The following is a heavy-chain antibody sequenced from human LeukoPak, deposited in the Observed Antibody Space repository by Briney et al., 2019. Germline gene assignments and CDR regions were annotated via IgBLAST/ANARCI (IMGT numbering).Heavy chain of an antibody. V-gene: IGHV1-69*05. CDR1: GGTFGSYA. Sequence: SVKVSCKASGGTFGSYAISWVRQAPGQGLEWMGGIIPIFGTANYAQKFQGRVTITTDESTSTAYMELSSLRSEDTAVYYCAGSSNDCSSTSCYYYYYYMDVWGKGTTVTVSS. CDR3: AGSSNDCSSTSCYYYYYYMDV. CDR2: IIPIFGTA. D-gene: IGHD2-2*01. J-gene: IGHJ6*03.